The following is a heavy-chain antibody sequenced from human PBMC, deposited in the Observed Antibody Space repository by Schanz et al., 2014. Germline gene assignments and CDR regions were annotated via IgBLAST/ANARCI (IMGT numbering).Heavy chain of an antibody. Sequence: QVQLVQSGAEVKKPGASVKVSCKASGYTFTSYYMHWVRQAPGQGLEWMGIINPSGGNTGYAQKFQGRVTMTRHTSISTAYMELSSLRSEDTAVYYCARGGFFDSTSFDSWGQGTLVTVSS. J-gene: IGHJ4*02. V-gene: IGHV1-46*03. CDR2: INPSGGNT. D-gene: IGHD2-2*01. CDR1: GYTFTSYY. CDR3: ARGGFFDSTSFDS.